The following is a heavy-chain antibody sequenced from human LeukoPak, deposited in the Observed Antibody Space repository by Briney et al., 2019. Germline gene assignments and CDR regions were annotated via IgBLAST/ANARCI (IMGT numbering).Heavy chain of an antibody. J-gene: IGHJ4*02. Sequence: SETLSLTCAVYGGSFSVFYWSWIRQPPGKGLDWIGEINHSERTNYNPSLKSRLTMSLDTSKNQFSLKLRSVTAADTAIYYCARVGQTGAFTLYFDYWGQGALVTVSS. V-gene: IGHV4-34*01. D-gene: IGHD1-14*01. CDR3: ARVGQTGAFTLYFDY. CDR1: GGSFSVFY. CDR2: INHSERT.